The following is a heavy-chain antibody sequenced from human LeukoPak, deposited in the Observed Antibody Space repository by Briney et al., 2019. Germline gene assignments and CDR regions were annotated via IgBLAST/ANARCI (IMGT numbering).Heavy chain of an antibody. CDR1: GFTFSSFW. Sequence: GGSLRLSCAASGFTFSSFWMMWVRQAPGKGLEWVAFIRYDGSNKYYADSVKGRFTISRDNSKNTLYLQMNSLRAEDTAVYYCATTVVRRGGYWGQGTLVTVSS. D-gene: IGHD4-23*01. CDR3: ATTVVRRGGY. CDR2: IRYDGSNK. J-gene: IGHJ4*02. V-gene: IGHV3-30*02.